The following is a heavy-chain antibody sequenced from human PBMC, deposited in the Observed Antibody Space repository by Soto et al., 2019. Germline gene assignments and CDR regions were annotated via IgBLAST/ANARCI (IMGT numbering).Heavy chain of an antibody. D-gene: IGHD6-13*01. V-gene: IGHV4-34*01. Sequence: QVQLQQWGAGLLTPSETLSLTCAVYGGSFSGYYWSWIRQPPGKGLEWIGEINHSGSTSYNPSLTSLVTISVDTTKNQSSLRLSSVTSADTAVYYWARGRSSRWYYYDYWGQGTLVPVSS. CDR1: GGSFSGYY. J-gene: IGHJ4*02. CDR3: ARGRSSRWYYYDY. CDR2: INHSGST.